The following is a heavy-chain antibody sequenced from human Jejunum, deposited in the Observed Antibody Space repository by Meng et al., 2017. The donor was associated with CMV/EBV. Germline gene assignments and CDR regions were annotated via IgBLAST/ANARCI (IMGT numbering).Heavy chain of an antibody. Sequence: FSTYAMSWVRQAPGKGLEWVSAISGSAGTSYYADSVKGRFTISRDNSKNTLYLEMNSLTADDTALYYCAKTQHYDFWSGSDYWGQGTLVTVSS. CDR1: FSTYA. V-gene: IGHV3-23*01. D-gene: IGHD3-3*01. CDR3: AKTQHYDFWSGSDY. J-gene: IGHJ4*02. CDR2: ISGSAGTS.